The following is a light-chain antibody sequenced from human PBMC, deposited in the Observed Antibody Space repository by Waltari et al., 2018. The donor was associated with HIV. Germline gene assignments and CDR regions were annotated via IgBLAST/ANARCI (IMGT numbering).Light chain of an antibody. CDR1: QSISRL. Sequence: DIQMTQFPSTLSASVGDTVTITCRASQSISRLLAWYQQKPGRAPNLLIYKASSLQSGVPSRFSGSGFGTDFTLTISSLQPDDSATYYCQQYNSYPLTFGGGTKVEIK. V-gene: IGKV1-5*03. CDR2: KAS. J-gene: IGKJ4*01. CDR3: QQYNSYPLT.